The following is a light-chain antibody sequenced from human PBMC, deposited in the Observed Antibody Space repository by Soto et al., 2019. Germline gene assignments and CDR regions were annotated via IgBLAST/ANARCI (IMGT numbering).Light chain of an antibody. CDR3: SSFAVSNSFV. CDR2: EVN. J-gene: IGLJ1*01. V-gene: IGLV2-8*01. Sequence: QSVLTQPPSASGTPGQAVTISSTGTSNDVGGYSYVSWYQQHPGKAPKLMIYEVNKRPSGVPDRFSGSKSGNTASLTVSGLQAEDEADYYCSSFAVSNSFVFGTGTKVTVL. CDR1: SNDVGGYSY.